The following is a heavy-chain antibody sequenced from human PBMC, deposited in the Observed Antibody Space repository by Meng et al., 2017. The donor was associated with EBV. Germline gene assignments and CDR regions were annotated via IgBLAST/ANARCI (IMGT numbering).Heavy chain of an antibody. V-gene: IGHV7-4-1*02. CDR1: GYTFTSYS. CDR3: AREGVGYYDSSGLSSYFDY. J-gene: IGHJ4*02. CDR2: INTNTGNP. D-gene: IGHD3-22*01. Sequence: QGEVVASGAELKKPGASVKVSCKASGYTFTSYSMNWVRQAPGQGLEWMGWINTNTGNPTYAQGFTGRFVFSLDTSVSTAYLQISSLKAEDTAVYYCAREGVGYYDSSGLSSYFDYWGQGTLVTVSS.